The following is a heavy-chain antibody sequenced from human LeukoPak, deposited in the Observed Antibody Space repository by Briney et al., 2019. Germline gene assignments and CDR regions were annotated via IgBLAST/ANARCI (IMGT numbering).Heavy chain of an antibody. CDR3: AREVVIVVEPAANTIDY. CDR1: GFTFRDYT. CDR2: ISKSSTYI. V-gene: IGHV3-21*01. Sequence: GGSLRLSCVASGFTFRDYTMNWVCQAPGKGLEWVSAISKSSTYIKYADSVKGRFTVSRDNAKNSLFLQMNSLRVEDTAVHYCAREVVIVVEPAANTIDYWGQGTRVTVSS. J-gene: IGHJ4*02. D-gene: IGHD2-2*01.